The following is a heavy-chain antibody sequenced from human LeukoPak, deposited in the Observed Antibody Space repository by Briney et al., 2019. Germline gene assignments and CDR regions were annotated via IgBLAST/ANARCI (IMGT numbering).Heavy chain of an antibody. V-gene: IGHV1-46*01. CDR2: INPSGGST. D-gene: IGHD3/OR15-3a*01. CDR3: ARGTSSETGMDV. J-gene: IGHJ6*02. Sequence: GASVKVSCKASGYTFTNYYIHWVRQAPGQGLEWMGMINPSGGSTNYAEKFQGRVTMTRDTSTSTVYMELSSLRSEDTAVYYCARGTSSETGMDVWGQGTTVTVS. CDR1: GYTFTNYY.